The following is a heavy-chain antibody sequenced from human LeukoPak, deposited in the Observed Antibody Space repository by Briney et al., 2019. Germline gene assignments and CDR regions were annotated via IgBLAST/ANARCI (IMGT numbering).Heavy chain of an antibody. J-gene: IGHJ4*02. Sequence: GGSLRLSCAASGFTFSSYWMSWVRQAPGKGLEWVANIRQDGSEKYYVDSVKGRFTISRDNAKNSLYLQMNSLRAEDTAVYYCARVGLFMARGVIPFDYWGQGTLVTVSS. CDR1: GFTFSSYW. CDR2: IRQDGSEK. V-gene: IGHV3-7*01. CDR3: ARVGLFMARGVIPFDY. D-gene: IGHD3-10*01.